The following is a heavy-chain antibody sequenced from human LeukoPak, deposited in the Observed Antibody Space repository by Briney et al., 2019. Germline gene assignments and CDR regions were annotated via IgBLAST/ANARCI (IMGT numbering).Heavy chain of an antibody. CDR2: ISHYNGNT. Sequence: GESLKISCKASGYTFTSYGISWARQAPGQGLEWMGWISHYNGNTNYAQTRQGRVPMTTDTSTSTDYMELRSLRSDDTAVYYCARRGSAYDFWSGYCGYWGQGTLVTVSS. J-gene: IGHJ4*02. D-gene: IGHD3-3*01. V-gene: IGHV1-18*01. CDR1: GYTFTSYG. CDR3: ARRGSAYDFWSGYCGY.